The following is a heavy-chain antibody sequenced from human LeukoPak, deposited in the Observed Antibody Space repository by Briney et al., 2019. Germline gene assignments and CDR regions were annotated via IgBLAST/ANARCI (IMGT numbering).Heavy chain of an antibody. V-gene: IGHV4-59*08. D-gene: IGHD6-19*01. CDR2: THYSEST. CDR3: ARNAAVATPRTWFDP. J-gene: IGHJ5*02. Sequence: SETLSLTCTVSDGSITNYYWSWIRQTPGKGLEWIGFTHYSESTIYNPSLKSRVTMSVDTSKNHLSLKLNSVTAADTAVYYCARNAAVATPRTWFDPWGQGTLVTVSS. CDR1: DGSITNYY.